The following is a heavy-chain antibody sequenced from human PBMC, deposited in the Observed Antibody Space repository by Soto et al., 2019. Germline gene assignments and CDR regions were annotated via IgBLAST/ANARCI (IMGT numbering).Heavy chain of an antibody. Sequence: SETLSLTCTVSGASFTDGSLFWGWIRQSPGKGVEWIASTYIGGMTYYNPSLRSRVTMSVDTSKSQFSLRLNSVTAADTAVYYCATATETFSPAGYYVNWFDHWGHGTLVTVSS. V-gene: IGHV4-39*01. D-gene: IGHD3-16*01. CDR3: ATATETFSPAGYYVNWFDH. J-gene: IGHJ5*02. CDR1: GASFTDGSLF. CDR2: TYIGGMT.